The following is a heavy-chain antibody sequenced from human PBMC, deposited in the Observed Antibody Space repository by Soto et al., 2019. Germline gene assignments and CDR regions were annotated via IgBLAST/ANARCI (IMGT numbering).Heavy chain of an antibody. CDR1: GFTFRNYG. CDR2: ISYDGSNT. Sequence: GGSLRLSCAASGFTFRNYGLHWVRQAPGKGLEWVAVISYDGSNTYYTDSVKGRFTISRDNFQNTLYLQMDSLRTDDTAVYYCAKGDLDTSMAMAFDYWGQGTLVTVSS. CDR3: AKGDLDTSMAMAFDY. D-gene: IGHD5-18*01. V-gene: IGHV3-30*18. J-gene: IGHJ4*02.